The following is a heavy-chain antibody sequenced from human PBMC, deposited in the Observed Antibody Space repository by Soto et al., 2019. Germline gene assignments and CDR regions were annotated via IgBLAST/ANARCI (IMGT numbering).Heavy chain of an antibody. CDR2: MNQNGGEI. V-gene: IGHV3-7*05. Sequence: VQLVESGGGLVQPGGSLRLSCTVSGFTFGDFWMTWVRQAPGKGLEWVANMNQNGGEIYYADSVRGRFVISRDNAKNSLFLQMNSLSAEYTALYYCASQRISYAMEVWGQGTTVTVSS. CDR1: GFTFGDFW. D-gene: IGHD1-1*01. J-gene: IGHJ6*02. CDR3: ASQRISYAMEV.